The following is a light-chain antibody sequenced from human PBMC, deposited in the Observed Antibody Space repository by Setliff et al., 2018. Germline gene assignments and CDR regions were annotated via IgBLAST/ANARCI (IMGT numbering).Light chain of an antibody. Sequence: QSALTQPASVFGSPGQSITLSCTGTSGDFHSYNYVSWYQQHPGKAPKLIIYDVSKRPSGVPDRFSGSKSGNTASLTISGLQAEDEADYSCCSYAGNYIAVFGTGTKVTVL. CDR2: DVS. V-gene: IGLV2-11*01. J-gene: IGLJ1*01. CDR1: SGDFHSYNY. CDR3: CSYAGNYIAV.